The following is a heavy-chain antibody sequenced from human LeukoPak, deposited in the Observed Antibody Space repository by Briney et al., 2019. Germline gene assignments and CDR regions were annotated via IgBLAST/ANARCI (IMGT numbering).Heavy chain of an antibody. J-gene: IGHJ4*02. V-gene: IGHV1-2*06. CDR3: AASLSGFDN. D-gene: IGHD1-26*01. CDR2: INPNSGGT. Sequence: GASVKVSCKASGYTFTGYYMHWVRQAPGQGLEWMGRINPNSGGTNYAQKFQDRVTITRDMTTTTAYMELSSLTSEDTAVYYCAASLSGFDNWGQGTLVTVSS. CDR1: GYTFTGYY.